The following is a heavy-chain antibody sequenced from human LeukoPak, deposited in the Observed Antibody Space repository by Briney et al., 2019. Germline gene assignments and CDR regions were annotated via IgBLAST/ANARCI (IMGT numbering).Heavy chain of an antibody. D-gene: IGHD4-11*01. Sequence: PSETLSLTCAVYGGSFSGYYWSWIRQPPGKGLEWIGEINHSGSTNYNPSLKSRVTISVDTSKNQFSLKLSSVTAADTAVYYCARGVTTVAVRHNRFDPWGQGTLVTVSS. J-gene: IGHJ5*02. CDR2: INHSGST. V-gene: IGHV4-34*01. CDR1: GGSFSGYY. CDR3: ARGVTTVAVRHNRFDP.